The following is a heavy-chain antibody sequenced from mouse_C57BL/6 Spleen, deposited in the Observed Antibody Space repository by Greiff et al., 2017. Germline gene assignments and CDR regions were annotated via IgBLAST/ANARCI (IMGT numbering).Heavy chain of an antibody. Sequence: QVQLQQSGAELVKPGASVKISCKASGYAFSSYWMNWVKQRPGKGLEWIGQIYPGDGDTNYNGKFKGKATLTADKSSSTAYMQLSSLTSEDSAVYVCARSHREGYYFDYWGQGTTLTVSS. CDR2: IYPGDGDT. CDR1: GYAFSSYW. CDR3: ARSHREGYYFDY. D-gene: IGHD2-14*01. V-gene: IGHV1-80*01. J-gene: IGHJ2*01.